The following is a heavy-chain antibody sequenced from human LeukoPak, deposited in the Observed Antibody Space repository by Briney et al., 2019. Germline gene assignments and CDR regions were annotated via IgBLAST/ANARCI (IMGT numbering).Heavy chain of an antibody. CDR1: GFTFDDYA. CDR2: ISWNSGSI. D-gene: IGHD3-10*01. V-gene: IGHV3-9*01. Sequence: GGSLRLSCAASGFTFDDYAMHWVRQAPGKGLEWVSGISWNSGSIGYADSVKGRFTISRDNAKNSLYLQMNSLRAEDTALYYCAKDIGPYYYGSGSYGSYYYYYYGMDVWGQGTTVTVSS. CDR3: AKDIGPYYYGSGSYGSYYYYYYGMDV. J-gene: IGHJ6*02.